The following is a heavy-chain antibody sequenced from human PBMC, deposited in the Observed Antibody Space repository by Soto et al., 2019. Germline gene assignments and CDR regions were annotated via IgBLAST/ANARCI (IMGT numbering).Heavy chain of an antibody. D-gene: IGHD5-18*01. J-gene: IGHJ6*02. CDR2: IFSNDEK. V-gene: IGHV2-26*01. CDR1: GFSLSNARMG. CDR3: ARDKKPGTAMVTYYYYYGMDV. Sequence: QVTLKESGPVLVKPTETLTLTCTVSGFSLSNARMGVSWIRQPPGKALEWLAHIFSNDEKSYSTSLKSRLTISKDTSKSQVVLTMTNMDPVDTATYYCARDKKPGTAMVTYYYYYGMDVWGQGTTVTVSS.